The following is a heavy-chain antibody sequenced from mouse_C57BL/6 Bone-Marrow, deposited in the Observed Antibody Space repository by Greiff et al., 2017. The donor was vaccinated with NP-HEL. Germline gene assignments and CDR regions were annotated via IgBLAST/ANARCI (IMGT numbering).Heavy chain of an antibody. CDR1: GYTFTDHT. CDR3: AREDYGSSYGGWYFDV. J-gene: IGHJ1*03. CDR2: IYPRDGST. Sequence: VQRVESDAELVKPGASVKISCKVSGYTFTDHTIHWMKQRPEQGLEWIGYIYPRDGSTKYNEKFKGKATLTADKSSSTAYMQLNSLTSEDSAVYFCAREDYGSSYGGWYFDVWGTGTTVTVSS. V-gene: IGHV1-78*01. D-gene: IGHD1-1*01.